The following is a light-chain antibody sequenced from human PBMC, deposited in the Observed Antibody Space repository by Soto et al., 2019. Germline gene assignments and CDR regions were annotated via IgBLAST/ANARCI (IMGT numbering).Light chain of an antibody. CDR2: EVN. CDR1: SSDVGGYNY. J-gene: IGLJ2*01. Sequence: QSALTQPPSASGSPGQSVTISCTGTSSDVGGYNYVSWYQQHPGKAPKLIIYEVNKRASGVPDCFSGSKSCNTASLTVSGLQAEDEADYYCSSYGGSNNLVFGGGTKLTVL. V-gene: IGLV2-8*01. CDR3: SSYGGSNNLV.